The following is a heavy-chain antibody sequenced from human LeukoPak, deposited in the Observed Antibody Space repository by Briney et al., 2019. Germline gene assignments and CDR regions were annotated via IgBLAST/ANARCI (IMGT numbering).Heavy chain of an antibody. D-gene: IGHD2-2*02. CDR3: ARDGDTVVVPAAIGGLAGLDY. Sequence: PGRSLRLSCAACGFTFSIYGMHWVRQAPGKGLEWVAVIWYDGSNKYYADSVKGRFTISRDNSKNTLYLQMNSLRAEDTAVYYCARDGDTVVVPAAIGGLAGLDYWGQGTLVTVSS. V-gene: IGHV3-33*01. J-gene: IGHJ4*02. CDR2: IWYDGSNK. CDR1: GFTFSIYG.